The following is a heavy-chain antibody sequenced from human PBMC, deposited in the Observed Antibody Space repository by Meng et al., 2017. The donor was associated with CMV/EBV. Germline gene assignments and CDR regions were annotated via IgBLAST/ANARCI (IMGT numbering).Heavy chain of an antibody. J-gene: IGHJ1*01. V-gene: IGHV3-30-3*01. Sequence: GSLRLSCAASGFILSDYAMYWVRHAPGKGLEWVAVISYDGTNRQYADSVKGRFNTSKDFSRKTVSLEMNRLTTEETALYYCARGGGSGIFSDVYFQNWGQGTLVTVSS. CDR2: ISYDGTNR. D-gene: IGHD3-3*02. CDR3: ARGGGSGIFSDVYFQN. CDR1: GFILSDYA.